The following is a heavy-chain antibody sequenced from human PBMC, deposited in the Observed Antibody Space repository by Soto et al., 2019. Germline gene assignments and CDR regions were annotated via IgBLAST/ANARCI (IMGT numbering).Heavy chain of an antibody. CDR2: IWYDGSNK. J-gene: IGHJ4*02. V-gene: IGHV3-33*01. Sequence: QVQLVESGGGVVQPGRSLRISCAASGFTFSSYGMHWVRQAPGKGLEWVAVIWYDGSNKYYADSVKGRFTISRDNSKNTMYLQMNSLRAEDTAVYYWARGDLYDYWGQGTLVTVSS. CDR3: ARGDLYDY. D-gene: IGHD2-21*02. CDR1: GFTFSSYG.